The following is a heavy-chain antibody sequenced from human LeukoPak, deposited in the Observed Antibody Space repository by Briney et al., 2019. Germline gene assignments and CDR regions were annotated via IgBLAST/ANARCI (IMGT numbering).Heavy chain of an antibody. Sequence: GGSLRPSCAASGFTSGNYAISWVRQAPGKGLEWVSGIDHSGSSTYNADSVKGRATISRDNSRNTLYLQMNNLRVEDTAVYYCARVADGNSPYYFDYWGQGTLVTVSS. D-gene: IGHD4-23*01. CDR3: ARVADGNSPYYFDY. CDR2: IDHSGSST. CDR1: GFTSGNYA. J-gene: IGHJ4*02. V-gene: IGHV3-23*01.